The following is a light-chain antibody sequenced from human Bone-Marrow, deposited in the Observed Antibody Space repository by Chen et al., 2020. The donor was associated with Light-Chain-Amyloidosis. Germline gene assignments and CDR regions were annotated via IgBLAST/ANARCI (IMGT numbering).Light chain of an antibody. CDR2: GSS. CDR3: QQYGTSPLT. J-gene: IGKJ4*01. Sequence: EIVSTQSPGTRSLPSGAGANLSCMASQTFSSYYLTWYQQKFGQAPRLLIYGSSSRSTGIPDRFTGSGSGTDFTLTINRLEPEDFAMYYCQQYGTSPLTLGGGTKVEIK. CDR1: QTFSSYY. V-gene: IGKV3-20*01.